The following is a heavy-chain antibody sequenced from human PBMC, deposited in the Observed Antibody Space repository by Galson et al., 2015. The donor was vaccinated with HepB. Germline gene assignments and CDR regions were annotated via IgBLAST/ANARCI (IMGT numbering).Heavy chain of an antibody. V-gene: IGHV3-30-3*01. CDR3: ARDRHGDYGYYYYGMDV. Sequence: SLRLSCAASGFTFSSYAMHWVRQAPGKGLEWVAVISYDGSNKYYADSVKGRFTISRDNSKNTLYQQMNSLRAEDTAVYYCARDRHGDYGYYYYGMDVWGQGTTVTVSS. CDR2: ISYDGSNK. CDR1: GFTFSSYA. J-gene: IGHJ6*02. D-gene: IGHD4-17*01.